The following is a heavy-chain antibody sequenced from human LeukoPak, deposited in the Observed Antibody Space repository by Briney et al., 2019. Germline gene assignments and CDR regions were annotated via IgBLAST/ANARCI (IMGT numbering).Heavy chain of an antibody. CDR1: GYTFTGYY. Sequence: ASVKVSCKASGYTFTGYYMHWVRQAPGQGLEWMGWINPNSGGTNYAQKFQSRVTMTRDTSITTAYMELSRLRSDDTAVYYCARSRDNYYAYFDYWGQGTLVTVSS. CDR3: ARSRDNYYAYFDY. D-gene: IGHD3-10*01. CDR2: INPNSGGT. V-gene: IGHV1-2*02. J-gene: IGHJ4*02.